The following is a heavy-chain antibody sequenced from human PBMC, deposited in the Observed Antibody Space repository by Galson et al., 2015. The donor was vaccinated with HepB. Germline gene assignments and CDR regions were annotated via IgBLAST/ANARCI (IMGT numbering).Heavy chain of an antibody. J-gene: IGHJ4*02. CDR2: INAGNGNT. CDR1: GYTFTSYA. D-gene: IGHD6-19*01. V-gene: IGHV1-3*01. Sequence: SVKVSCKASGYTFTSYAMHWVRQAPGQRLEWMGWINAGNGNTKYSQKFQGRVTITRDTSASTAYMELSSLRSEDTAVYYCAREEGSYSSGWYTDYWGQGTLVTVSS. CDR3: AREEGSYSSGWYTDY.